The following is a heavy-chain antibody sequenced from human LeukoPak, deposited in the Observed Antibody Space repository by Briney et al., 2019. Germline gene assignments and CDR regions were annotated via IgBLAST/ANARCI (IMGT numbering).Heavy chain of an antibody. CDR2: ISGSGSGGST. J-gene: IGHJ4*02. D-gene: IGHD4-17*01. CDR1: GFIFSSYG. V-gene: IGHV3-23*01. CDR3: AKATSVTTLFDY. Sequence: PGGSLRLSCAASGFIFSSYGMTWVRQAPGKGLEWVSAISGSGSGGSTYYADSVKGRVTISRDNSKTTLYLQMNSLRVEDTAVYYCAKATSVTTLFDYWGRGTLVTVSS.